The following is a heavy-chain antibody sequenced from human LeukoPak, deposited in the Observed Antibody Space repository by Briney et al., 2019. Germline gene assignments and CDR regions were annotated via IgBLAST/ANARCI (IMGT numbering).Heavy chain of an antibody. CDR2: IIPIFGTA. J-gene: IGHJ6*03. CDR1: GGTFTIYA. D-gene: IGHD2-2*01. Sequence: SVKVSCKASGGTFTIYAISWVRRAPGQGLEWMGRIIPIFGTANYAQKFQGRVTITADKSTSTAYMELSSLRSEDTAVYYCARDSPIVVVPAATEILYMDDCGKGTTVTVSS. CDR3: ARDSPIVVVPAATEILYMDD. V-gene: IGHV1-69*06.